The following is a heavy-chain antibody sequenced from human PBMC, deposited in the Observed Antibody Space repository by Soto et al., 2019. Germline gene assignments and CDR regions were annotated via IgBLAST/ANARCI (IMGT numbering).Heavy chain of an antibody. V-gene: IGHV3-30-3*01. CDR3: ARDMYSSDYFVKWFEP. D-gene: IGHD6-19*01. CDR2: ISHDGINK. Sequence: QVRLVESGGGVVQPGRSLRLSCTASGFSFSSYAMYWFRPPPGKGLEWVAVISHDGINKHYADSVKGRVTVSRDNSTHSLDLQLNSLRGEDTAMYYCARDMYSSDYFVKWFEPWGQGTLVTVSS. J-gene: IGHJ5*02. CDR1: GFSFSSYA.